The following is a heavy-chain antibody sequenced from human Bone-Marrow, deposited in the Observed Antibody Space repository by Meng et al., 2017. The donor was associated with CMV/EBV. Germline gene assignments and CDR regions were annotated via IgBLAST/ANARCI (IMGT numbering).Heavy chain of an antibody. Sequence: GESLKISCTASGFTFSSYTMNWVRQPPGKGLEWVSYISSSGRAVHYADSLRGRFTVSRDNAKNSLYLQMNSLRADDTAVYYCARSLFDSNDPFAYWGQGDVVHVSS. V-gene: IGHV3-48*04. CDR2: ISSSGRAV. CDR3: ARSLFDSNDPFAY. J-gene: IGHJ4*02. CDR1: GFTFSSYT. D-gene: IGHD3-22*01.